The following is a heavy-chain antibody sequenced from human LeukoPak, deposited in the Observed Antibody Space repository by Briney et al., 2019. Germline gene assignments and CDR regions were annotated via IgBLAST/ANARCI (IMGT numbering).Heavy chain of an antibody. Sequence: SQTLSLTCTVSGGSISSGGYYWSWIRQHPGKGLEWIGYIYYSGSTYYNPSLKSRVTISVDTSKNQFSLKLSSVTAADTAVYYCARDRGTMVRGVPHANWFDPWGQGTLVTVSS. CDR1: GGSISSGGYY. CDR3: ARDRGTMVRGVPHANWFDP. D-gene: IGHD3-10*01. J-gene: IGHJ5*02. CDR2: IYYSGST. V-gene: IGHV4-31*03.